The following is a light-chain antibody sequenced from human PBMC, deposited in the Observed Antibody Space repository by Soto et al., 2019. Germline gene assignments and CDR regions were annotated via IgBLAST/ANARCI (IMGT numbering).Light chain of an antibody. J-gene: IGKJ1*01. CDR1: QTISNW. CDR3: QHYNVYPWT. Sequence: DIQMTQSPSTLSASVADRFAISCRASQTISNWLAWYQQKPGKAPKLLIYEASSLQSGVPSRFSGSGSGTEFTLSISSLQPDDFATYYCQHYNVYPWTFGQGTKVDI. V-gene: IGKV1-5*03. CDR2: EAS.